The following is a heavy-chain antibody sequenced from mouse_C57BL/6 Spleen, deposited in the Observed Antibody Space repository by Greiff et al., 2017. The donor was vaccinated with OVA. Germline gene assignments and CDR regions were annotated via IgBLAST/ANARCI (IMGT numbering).Heavy chain of an antibody. J-gene: IGHJ1*03. CDR1: GFTFSDYY. V-gene: IGHV5-16*01. CDR2: INYDGSST. D-gene: IGHD1-1*01. Sequence: EVQRVESEGGLVQPGSSMKLSCTASGFTFSDYYMAWVRQVPEKGLEWVANINYDGSSTYYLDSLKSRFIISRDNAKNILYLQMSSLKSEDTATYYCARPYGRGYFDVWGTGTTVTVSS. CDR3: ARPYGRGYFDV.